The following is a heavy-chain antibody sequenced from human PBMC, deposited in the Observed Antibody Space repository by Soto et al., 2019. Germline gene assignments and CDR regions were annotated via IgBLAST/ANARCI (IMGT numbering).Heavy chain of an antibody. CDR3: ARDQENLYYDSSGYYRY. V-gene: IGHV1-18*01. CDR2: ISAYNGNT. Sequence: QVQLVQSGAEVKKPGASVKVSCKASGYTFTSYGLSWVRQAPGQGLEWMGWISAYNGNTNYAQNLKGRVTMTTDISTSTSYMELRSLTFDDTAVYYCARDQENLYYDSSGYYRYWGQGTQVTVSS. D-gene: IGHD3-22*01. CDR1: GYTFTSYG. J-gene: IGHJ4*02.